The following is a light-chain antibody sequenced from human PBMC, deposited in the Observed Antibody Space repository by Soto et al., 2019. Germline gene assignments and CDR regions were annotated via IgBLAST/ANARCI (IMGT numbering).Light chain of an antibody. V-gene: IGKV3-15*01. J-gene: IGKJ1*01. Sequence: IGMTHSPATLSVSPWEIATRSCRASQSVSSNLAWYQQKPGQAPRLLTYGASTRATGIPARFSGSGSGTEFTLTISSLQSEDFAVYSCHQYNSWPWTFGQGTKVDIK. CDR3: HQYNSWPWT. CDR1: QSVSSN. CDR2: GAS.